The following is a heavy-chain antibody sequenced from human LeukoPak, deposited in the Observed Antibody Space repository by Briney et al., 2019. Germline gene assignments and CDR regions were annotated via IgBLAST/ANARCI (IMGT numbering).Heavy chain of an antibody. CDR3: ARALVEMATIGLDAFDI. D-gene: IGHD5-24*01. CDR2: IYYSGST. J-gene: IGHJ3*02. CDR1: GGSISSYY. V-gene: IGHV4-59*01. Sequence: SETLSLTCTVSGGSISSYYWSWIRQPPGKGLEWIGYIYYSGSTNYNPSLKSRVTISVDTSKNQFSLKLSSVTAADTAVYYCARALVEMATIGLDAFDIWGQGTMVTVSS.